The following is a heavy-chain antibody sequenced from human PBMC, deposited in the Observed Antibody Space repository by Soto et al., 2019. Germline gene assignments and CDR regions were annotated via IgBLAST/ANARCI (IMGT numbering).Heavy chain of an antibody. D-gene: IGHD6-13*01. Sequence: TLSLTCTVSGGSISSGGYYWSWIRQHPGKGLEWIGYIYYSGSTYYNPSLKSRVTISVDTSKNQFSLKLSSVTAADTAVYYCARDCLSSSWSKSPYGMDVWGQGTTVTVSS. CDR2: IYYSGST. CDR3: ARDCLSSSWSKSPYGMDV. J-gene: IGHJ6*02. V-gene: IGHV4-31*03. CDR1: GGSISSGGYY.